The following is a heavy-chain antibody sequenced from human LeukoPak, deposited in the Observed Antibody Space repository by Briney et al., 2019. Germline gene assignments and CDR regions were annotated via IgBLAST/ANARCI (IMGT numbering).Heavy chain of an antibody. CDR1: GYTFTSYG. D-gene: IGHD3-10*01. Sequence: ASVKVSLTSSGYTFTSYGISWVRQAPGQGLEWMGWISAYNGNTNYAQKFQGRVTMTTDTSTSTAYMELRSLRSDDTAVYYCARGGSGGVCNYWGQGTLATVSS. CDR2: ISAYNGNT. CDR3: ARGGSGGVCNY. J-gene: IGHJ4*02. V-gene: IGHV1-18*01.